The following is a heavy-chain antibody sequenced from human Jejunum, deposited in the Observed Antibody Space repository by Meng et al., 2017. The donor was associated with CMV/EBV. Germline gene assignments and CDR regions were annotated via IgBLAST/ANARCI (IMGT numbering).Heavy chain of an antibody. J-gene: IGHJ6*02. CDR2: ISGSASTI. V-gene: IGHV3-48*03. CDR3: ARERLDIVVVPPTNRNYYYYGMDV. Sequence: NWVRQAQGKGLEWVSYISGSASTIYYADSVKGRFTISRDNAKNSLYLQMNSLRAEDTAVYYCARERLDIVVVPPTNRNYYYYGMDVWGQGTTVTVLL. D-gene: IGHD2-2*03.